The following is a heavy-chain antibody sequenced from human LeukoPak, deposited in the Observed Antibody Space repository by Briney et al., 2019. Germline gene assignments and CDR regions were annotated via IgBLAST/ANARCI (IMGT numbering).Heavy chain of an antibody. D-gene: IGHD3-22*01. CDR1: GFTFNSYA. CDR2: ISGGGVNT. J-gene: IGHJ5*02. Sequence: GGSLRLSCAASGFTFNSYAMTWVRQAPGKGPEWVSAISGGGVNTYYADSVKGRFTISRDNSKNMLYLQMNSLRAEDTAVYYCAKTLGYSGYFPPWGQGTLVTVSS. CDR3: AKTLGYSGYFPP. V-gene: IGHV3-23*01.